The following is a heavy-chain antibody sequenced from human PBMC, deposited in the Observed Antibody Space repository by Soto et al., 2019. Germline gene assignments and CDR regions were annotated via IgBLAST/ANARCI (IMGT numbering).Heavy chain of an antibody. CDR3: GREGQPAAGTTPHY. Sequence: QVQLVESGGGVVQPGRSLRLSCAASGFNFSSYAMHWVRQAPGEGLEWVAVISYDGTKKYYADSVKGRFTISRDNSKNMFYLERDSLSAEDTAVYYWGREGQPAAGTTPHYWGQGTLVTVSS. J-gene: IGHJ4*02. CDR2: ISYDGTKK. CDR1: GFNFSSYA. D-gene: IGHD6-13*01. V-gene: IGHV3-30*04.